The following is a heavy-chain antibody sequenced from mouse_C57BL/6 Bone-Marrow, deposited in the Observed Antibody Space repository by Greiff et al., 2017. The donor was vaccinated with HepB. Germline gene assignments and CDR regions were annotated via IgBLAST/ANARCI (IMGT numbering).Heavy chain of an antibody. D-gene: IGHD1-1*01. V-gene: IGHV5-4*01. CDR1: GFTFSSYA. CDR2: ISDGGSYT. Sequence: EVMLVESGGGLVKPGGSLKLSCAASGFTFSSYAMSWVRQTPEKRLEWVATISDGGSYTYYPDTVKGRFTISRDNAKNNLYLQMSHLKSEDTAMYDGAREDTTVVRDFDVWGTGTTVTVSS. CDR3: AREDTTVVRDFDV. J-gene: IGHJ1*03.